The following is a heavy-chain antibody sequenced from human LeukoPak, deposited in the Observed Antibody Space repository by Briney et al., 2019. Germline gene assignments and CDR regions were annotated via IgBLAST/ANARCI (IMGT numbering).Heavy chain of an antibody. V-gene: IGHV3-23*01. J-gene: IGHJ4*02. CDR2: ISGSGGST. CDR1: GFTFRSYA. Sequence: GGSLRLSCAASGFTFRSYAMRWVRQAPGKGLEWVSAISGSGGSTYYADSVKGRFTISRDNSKNTLYLQMNSLRAEDTAVYYCATKGSSDYFDYWGQGTLVTVSS. D-gene: IGHD6-6*01. CDR3: ATKGSSDYFDY.